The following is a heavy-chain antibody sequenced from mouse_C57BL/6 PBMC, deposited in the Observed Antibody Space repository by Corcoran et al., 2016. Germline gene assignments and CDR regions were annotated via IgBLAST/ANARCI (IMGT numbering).Heavy chain of an antibody. V-gene: IGHV1-76*01. CDR1: GYTFTDYY. CDR3: ARGGTNRFAY. CDR2: IYPGSGNT. D-gene: IGHD2-14*01. Sequence: QVQLKQSGAELVRPGASVKLSCKASGYTFTDYYINWVKQRPGQGLEWIARIYPGSGNTYYNEKFKGKATLTAEKSSSTAYMQLSSLTSEDYAVYFCARGGTNRFAYWGQGTLVTVSA. J-gene: IGHJ3*01.